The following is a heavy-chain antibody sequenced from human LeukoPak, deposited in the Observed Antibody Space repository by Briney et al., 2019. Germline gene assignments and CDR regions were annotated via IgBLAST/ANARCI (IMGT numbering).Heavy chain of an antibody. CDR2: ISYDGSNK. CDR3: ARAGADCSSTSCYMFDY. V-gene: IGHV3-33*08. CDR1: GFTFSTYG. Sequence: GGSLRLSCAASGFTFSTYGMHWVRQAPGKGLEWVAVISYDGSNKYYGDSVKGRFTISRDNSRNTLYLQMNSLRAEDTAVYYCARAGADCSSTSCYMFDYWGQGTLVTVSS. D-gene: IGHD2-2*01. J-gene: IGHJ4*02.